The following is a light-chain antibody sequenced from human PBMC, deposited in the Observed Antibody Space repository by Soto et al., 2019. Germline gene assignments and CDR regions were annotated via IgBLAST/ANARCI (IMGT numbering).Light chain of an antibody. V-gene: IGLV1-40*01. CDR3: QSYDSTLRGYV. CDR1: SSNIGARYG. CDR2: ANN. J-gene: IGLJ1*01. Sequence: QSVLAQPPSVSGAPGQRVTLSCTGSSSNIGARYGVHWHQQVPGTAPKLLIYANNNRPSGVPDRFIGSRSGTSASLAITGLQAEDEADYYCQSYDSTLRGYVFGTGTKVTVL.